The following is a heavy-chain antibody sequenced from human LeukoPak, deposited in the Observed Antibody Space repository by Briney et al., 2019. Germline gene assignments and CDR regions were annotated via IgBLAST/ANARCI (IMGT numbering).Heavy chain of an antibody. CDR1: GFTFSRSW. D-gene: IGHD3-22*01. J-gene: IGHJ6*02. CDR2: INSGGSST. CDR3: ARDPPNYYDSSGSSYYHGMDV. Sequence: PGGSLRLSCAASGFTFSRSWMHWVRQAPGKGLVWVSRINSGGSSTTYADSVKGRFTISRDNAKNTLYLQMNSLRAEDTAMYYCARDPPNYYDSSGSSYYHGMDVWGQGTTVTVSS. V-gene: IGHV3-74*01.